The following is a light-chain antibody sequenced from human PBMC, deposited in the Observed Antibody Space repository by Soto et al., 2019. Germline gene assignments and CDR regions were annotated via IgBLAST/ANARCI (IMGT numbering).Light chain of an antibody. CDR1: QSLRSS. Sequence: ETMMTQSPDTLSVSLVERATLSGRASQSLRSSLAWYQQKPGQAPRLLIYGASTRATGIPARFSASGSGTDFTLTISDVQPEDFALYYCHQRQSWPRTFGQGTKVDIK. CDR3: HQRQSWPRT. V-gene: IGKV3-15*01. J-gene: IGKJ1*01. CDR2: GAS.